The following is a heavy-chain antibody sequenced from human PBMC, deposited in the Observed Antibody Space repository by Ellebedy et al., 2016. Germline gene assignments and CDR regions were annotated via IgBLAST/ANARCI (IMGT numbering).Heavy chain of an antibody. Sequence: SETLSLXCTVSGGSVSSGSYYWSWIRQPPGKGLEWIGYIYYSGSTNYNPSLKSRVTISVDTSKNQFSLKLSSVTAADTAVYYCARDPQGAGMSAFDYWGQGTLVTVSS. V-gene: IGHV4-61*01. J-gene: IGHJ4*02. D-gene: IGHD6-19*01. CDR2: IYYSGST. CDR3: ARDPQGAGMSAFDY. CDR1: GGSVSSGSYY.